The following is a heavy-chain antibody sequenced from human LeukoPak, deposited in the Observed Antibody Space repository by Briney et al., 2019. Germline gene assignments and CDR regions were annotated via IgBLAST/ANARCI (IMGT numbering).Heavy chain of an antibody. D-gene: IGHD3-10*01. CDR2: FDPEDGET. Sequence: ASVKVSCKVSGYTLTELSMHWVRQAPGKGLEWMGGFDPEDGETIYAQKFQGRVTMTEETSTDTAYMELSSLRSEDTAVYYCATYLITMVRGVISPTFDYWGQGTMVTVSS. J-gene: IGHJ4*02. V-gene: IGHV1-24*01. CDR1: GYTLTELS. CDR3: ATYLITMVRGVISPTFDY.